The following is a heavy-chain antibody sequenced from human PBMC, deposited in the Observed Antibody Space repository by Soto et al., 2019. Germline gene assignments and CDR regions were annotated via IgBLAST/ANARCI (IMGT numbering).Heavy chain of an antibody. CDR1: GGSLSTSSYY. CDR2: IYYSGST. J-gene: IGHJ4*02. D-gene: IGHD5-12*01. CDR3: ASTRLVATSVWY. Sequence: SETLSLTCTVSGGSLSTSSYYWGWIRQPPGRGLEWIGSIYYSGSTYYNPSLKSRVTISVDTSKNQFSLKLSSVTAADTAVYYCASTRLVATSVWYWGQGTLVTVSS. V-gene: IGHV4-39*01.